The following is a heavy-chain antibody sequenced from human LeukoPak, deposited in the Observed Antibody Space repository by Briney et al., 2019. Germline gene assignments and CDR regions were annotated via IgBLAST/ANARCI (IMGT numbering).Heavy chain of an antibody. J-gene: IGHJ6*03. CDR1: GYTLTGYY. Sequence: ASVKVSCKASGYTLTGYYVHWVRQAPGQGLEWMGWINPYSGDTDYAQKFQGRVTMTRDTPISTAYMELSRLRFDDTAVYYCARDGLYDLTVVQGVVTDYYYYYMDVWGKGNTVTVSS. D-gene: IGHD3-10*01. CDR3: ARDGLYDLTVVQGVVTDYYYYYMDV. CDR2: INPYSGDT. V-gene: IGHV1-2*02.